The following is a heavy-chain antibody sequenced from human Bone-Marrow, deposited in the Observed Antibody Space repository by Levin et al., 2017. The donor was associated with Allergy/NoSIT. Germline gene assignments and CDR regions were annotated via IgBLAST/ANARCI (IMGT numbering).Heavy chain of an antibody. J-gene: IGHJ4*02. Sequence: GESLKISCKSSGYRFTNYWIGWVRQMPGKGLEWMGIIYPGDSDTRYSPSFQGQVTISADKSITTAYLQWSSLKASDTAIYYCARHLAVAPIGFDYWGQGTLVTVSS. CDR2: IYPGDSDT. D-gene: IGHD6-19*01. CDR1: GYRFTNYW. V-gene: IGHV5-51*01. CDR3: ARHLAVAPIGFDY.